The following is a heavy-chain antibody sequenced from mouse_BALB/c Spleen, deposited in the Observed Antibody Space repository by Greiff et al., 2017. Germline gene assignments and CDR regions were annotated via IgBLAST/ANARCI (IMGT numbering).Heavy chain of an antibody. Sequence: VQLQQSGPGLVKPSQSLSLTCTVTGYSITSDYAWNWIRQFPGNKLEWMGYISYSGSTSYNPSLKSRISITRDTSKNQFFLQLNSVTTEDTATYYCASDGNSFAYWGQGTLVTVAA. D-gene: IGHD2-1*01. V-gene: IGHV3-2*02. CDR2: ISYSGST. J-gene: IGHJ3*01. CDR1: GYSITSDYA. CDR3: ASDGNSFAY.